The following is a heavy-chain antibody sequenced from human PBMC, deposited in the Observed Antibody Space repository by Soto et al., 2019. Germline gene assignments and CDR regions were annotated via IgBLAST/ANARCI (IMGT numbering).Heavy chain of an antibody. CDR1: GYSFTSYW. D-gene: IGHD3-22*01. CDR3: ARAQLWYYYDSSAKIDAFDI. J-gene: IGHJ3*02. V-gene: IGHV5-51*01. CDR2: IYPGDSDT. Sequence: GESLKISCKGSGYSFTSYWIGWVRQMPGKGLEWMGIIYPGDSDTRYSPSFQGQVTISADKSISTAYLQWSSLKASDTAMYYCARAQLWYYYDSSAKIDAFDIWXQGTMVTVS.